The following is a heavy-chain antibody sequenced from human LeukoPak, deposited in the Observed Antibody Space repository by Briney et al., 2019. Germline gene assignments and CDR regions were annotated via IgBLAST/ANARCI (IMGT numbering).Heavy chain of an antibody. CDR1: GFTFSSYA. V-gene: IGHV3-23*01. CDR2: ISVSGGST. J-gene: IGHJ4*02. D-gene: IGHD5-18*01. CDR3: AKYNLGGYSYGYDY. Sequence: GGSLRLSCAASGFTFSSYAVSWVRQAPGKGLEWVSSISVSGGSTYYADSVKGRFTISRDNSMDTLYLQMNSLRADDSAVYYCAKYNLGGYSYGYDYWGQGTLVTVSS.